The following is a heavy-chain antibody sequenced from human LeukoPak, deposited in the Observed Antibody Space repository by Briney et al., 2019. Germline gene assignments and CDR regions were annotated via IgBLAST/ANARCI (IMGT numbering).Heavy chain of an antibody. CDR2: ILGSGIST. CDR1: GFTFGNYA. V-gene: IGHV3-23*05. Sequence: GGSLRLSCAASGFTFGNYAMTWVRQAPGKGLEWVSAILGSGISTYYADPVKGRFTISRDNSMNTLDLQMNSLRADDTADYQCERGVKGSVPTTGWDYWGQGTLVTVSS. J-gene: IGHJ4*02. D-gene: IGHD1-26*01. CDR3: ERGVKGSVPTTGWDY.